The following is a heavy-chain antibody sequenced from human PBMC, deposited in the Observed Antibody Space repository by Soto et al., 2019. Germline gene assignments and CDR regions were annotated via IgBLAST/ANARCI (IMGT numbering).Heavy chain of an antibody. Sequence: QITLKESGPTRVKPTQTLTLTCTFSGFSLSTSGVGVDWIRQPPGKALEWLALIYWSDDKRYSPSLKNRLTITKDTSKNQVVLTLTNMDPVDTATYYCARQTTGSLIVPVAITPYYYSGMDVWGQGTTVTVSS. V-gene: IGHV2-5*01. CDR1: GFSLSTSGVG. CDR2: IYWSDDK. D-gene: IGHD2-2*01. J-gene: IGHJ6*02. CDR3: ARQTTGSLIVPVAITPYYYSGMDV.